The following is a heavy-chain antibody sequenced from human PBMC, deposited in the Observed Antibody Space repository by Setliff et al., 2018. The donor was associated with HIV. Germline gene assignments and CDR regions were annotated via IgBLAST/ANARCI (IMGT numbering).Heavy chain of an antibody. CDR3: AREDNYDILTGYLWEYYFDY. CDR1: GFSFSNAW. Sequence: GGSLRLSCAASGFSFSNAWMNWVRQALGKGLEWVGRIKSKSVGGKIDYAAPVKGRISISRDDSENTVYLQINSLKTEDTAEYYCAREDNYDILTGYLWEYYFDYWGQGTLVTVS. CDR2: IKSKSVGGKI. J-gene: IGHJ4*02. D-gene: IGHD3-9*01. V-gene: IGHV3-15*07.